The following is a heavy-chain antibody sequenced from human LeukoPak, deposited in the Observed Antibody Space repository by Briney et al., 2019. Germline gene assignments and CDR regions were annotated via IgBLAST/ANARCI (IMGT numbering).Heavy chain of an antibody. Sequence: GRSLRLSCAASGFTFSGYWMTWVRQAPGKGLEWVANIKDDGSQKYYVDSVKGRFTVSRDNAKNSLYLQINSLRAEDTAVYYCARGSGWCDYWGQGTLVTVSS. J-gene: IGHJ4*02. CDR1: GFTFSGYW. D-gene: IGHD6-19*01. V-gene: IGHV3-7*03. CDR2: IKDDGSQK. CDR3: ARGSGWCDY.